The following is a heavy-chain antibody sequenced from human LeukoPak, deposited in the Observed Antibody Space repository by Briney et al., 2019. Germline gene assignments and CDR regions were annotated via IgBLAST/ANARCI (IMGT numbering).Heavy chain of an antibody. CDR2: IRYDGSNK. Sequence: GGSLRLSCAASGFTFSSYGMHWVRQAPGKGLEWVAFIRYDGSNKYYADSVKGRFTISRDNSKNTLYLQMNSLRAEDTAVYYCAKGLTYYDFWSGNSFDPWGQGTLVTVSS. V-gene: IGHV3-30*02. CDR3: AKGLTYYDFWSGNSFDP. D-gene: IGHD3-3*01. J-gene: IGHJ5*02. CDR1: GFTFSSYG.